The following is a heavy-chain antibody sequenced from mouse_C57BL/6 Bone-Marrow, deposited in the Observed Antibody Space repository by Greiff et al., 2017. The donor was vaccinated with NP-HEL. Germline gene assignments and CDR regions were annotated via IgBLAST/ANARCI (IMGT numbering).Heavy chain of an antibody. V-gene: IGHV14-2*01. CDR2: IDPEDGDT. D-gene: IGHD4-1*01. CDR1: GFTITDYY. CDR3: ARRNGTEVYFDY. J-gene: IGHJ2*01. Sequence: VQLQQSGAELVKPGASVKLSCTASGFTITDYYMHWVKQRTEQGLEWIGRIDPEDGDTKYAQKFQGKATITADTSSNTAYLQRSRLTSEDTAVYYCARRNGTEVYFDYWGQGTTLTVSS.